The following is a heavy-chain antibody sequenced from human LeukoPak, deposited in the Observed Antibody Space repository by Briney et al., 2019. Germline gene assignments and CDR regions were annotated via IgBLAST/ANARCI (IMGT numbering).Heavy chain of an antibody. J-gene: IGHJ6*02. Sequence: SETLSLTCAVYGGSFSGYYWSWIRQPPGKGLEWIGEINHSGSTNYNPSLKSRVTISVDTSKNQFSLKLSSVTAADTAAYYCARVGKPYYYGMDVWGQGTTVTVSS. CDR2: INHSGST. CDR1: GGSFSGYY. CDR3: ARVGKPYYYGMDV. V-gene: IGHV4-34*01.